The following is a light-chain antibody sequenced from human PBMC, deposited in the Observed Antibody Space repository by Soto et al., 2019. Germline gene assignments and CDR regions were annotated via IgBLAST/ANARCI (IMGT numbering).Light chain of an antibody. CDR2: AAS. Sequence: DIQMTQSPSSLSASVGDRVTITCRASQSISSYLNWHQQKPVKAPKLLIYAASSLKSGVPSRFSGSGSWTDFTLTISSLQPEDFATYYCEQSYNTPLYTSGQGTKLEIK. CDR3: EQSYNTPLYT. V-gene: IGKV1-39*01. J-gene: IGKJ2*01. CDR1: QSISSY.